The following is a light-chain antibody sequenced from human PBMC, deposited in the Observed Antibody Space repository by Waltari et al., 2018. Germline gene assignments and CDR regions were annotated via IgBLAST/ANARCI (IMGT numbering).Light chain of an antibody. Sequence: QAGLTQPPSVSTDLGQTVTLTCTGGSDNVGNQGAASLQQRPGHPPKLLSHRSVKRPSGTSGGFSASRSGNIASLTITALQPDDEADYVCSAWDNSLNIWMFGGGTKLTVL. CDR3: SAWDNSLNIWM. J-gene: IGLJ3*02. CDR2: RSV. V-gene: IGLV10-54*04. CDR1: SDNVGNQG.